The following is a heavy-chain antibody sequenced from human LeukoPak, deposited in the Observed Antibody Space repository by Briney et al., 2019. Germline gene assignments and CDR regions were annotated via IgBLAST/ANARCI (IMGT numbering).Heavy chain of an antibody. D-gene: IGHD4/OR15-4a*01. CDR3: ARGLKPHYYYYYMDV. Sequence: ASVKVSCKASGYTFTSYYMHWVRQAPGQGLEWMGWMNPNSGNTGYAQKFQGRVTITRNTSISTAYMELSSLRSEDTAVYYCARGLKPHYYYYYMDVWGKGTTVTVSS. CDR1: GYTFTSYY. CDR2: MNPNSGNT. V-gene: IGHV1-8*03. J-gene: IGHJ6*03.